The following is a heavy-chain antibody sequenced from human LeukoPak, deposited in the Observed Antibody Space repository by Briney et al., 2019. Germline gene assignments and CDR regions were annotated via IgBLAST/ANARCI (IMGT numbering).Heavy chain of an antibody. J-gene: IGHJ4*02. CDR3: ARAGVAVAGILAG. D-gene: IGHD6-19*01. CDR2: IIPILGIA. V-gene: IGHV1-69*04. Sequence: SVKVSCKASGGTFSSYATSWVRQAPGQGLEWMGRIIPILGIANYAQKFQGRVAITADKSTSTAYMELSSLRSEDTAVYYCARAGVAVAGILAGWGQGTLVTVSS. CDR1: GGTFSSYA.